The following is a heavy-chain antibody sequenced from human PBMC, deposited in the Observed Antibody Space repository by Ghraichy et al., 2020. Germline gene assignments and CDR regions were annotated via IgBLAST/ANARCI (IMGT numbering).Heavy chain of an antibody. CDR2: ISSSSSTI. CDR1: GFTFSSYS. CDR3: ARQYDYGDYMNPPGPDY. D-gene: IGHD4-17*01. V-gene: IGHV3-48*02. Sequence: GGSLRLSCAASGFTFSSYSMNWVRQAPGKGLEWVSYISSSSSTIYYADSVKGRFTISRDNAKNSLYLQMNSLRDEDTAVYYCARQYDYGDYMNPPGPDYWGQGTLVTVSS. J-gene: IGHJ4*02.